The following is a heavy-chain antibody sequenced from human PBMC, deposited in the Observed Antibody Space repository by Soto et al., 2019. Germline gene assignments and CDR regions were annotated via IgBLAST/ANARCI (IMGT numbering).Heavy chain of an antibody. CDR1: GYSFTSYW. V-gene: IGHV5-10-1*01. D-gene: IGHD4-17*01. J-gene: IGHJ6*02. CDR3: ASGDLTTVVSSFYYYGMDV. Sequence: GESLKISCKGSGYSFTSYWISWVRQMPGKGLEWMGRIDPSDSYTNYSPSFQGHVTISADKSISTAYLQWSSLKASDTAMYYCASGDLTTVVSSFYYYGMDVWGQGTTVTVSS. CDR2: IDPSDSYT.